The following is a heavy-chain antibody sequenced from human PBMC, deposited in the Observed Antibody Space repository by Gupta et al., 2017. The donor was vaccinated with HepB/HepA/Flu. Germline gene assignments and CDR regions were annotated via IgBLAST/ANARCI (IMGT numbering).Heavy chain of an antibody. D-gene: IGHD2/OR15-2a*01. CDR3: SRDTFGPYDY. V-gene: IGHV3-74*01. CDR2: MNQHGSVI. CDR1: GFTVSSYW. Sequence: EVQLAESGGGLVQPGGSLRLSCAASGFTVSSYWMHWVRQAPGKGLVWVPRMNQHGSVINYADSVKGRFTISRDNTKNALYLQMNSLRAEDTAIYFCSRDTFGPYDYWGQGTLVTVSS. J-gene: IGHJ4*02.